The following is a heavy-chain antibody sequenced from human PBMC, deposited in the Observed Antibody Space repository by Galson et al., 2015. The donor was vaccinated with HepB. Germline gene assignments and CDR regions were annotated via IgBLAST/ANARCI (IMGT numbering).Heavy chain of an antibody. CDR1: GFTFSSYW. CDR3: ARASTDYYYYMDV. CDR2: IKQDGSEK. D-gene: IGHD1-14*01. J-gene: IGHJ6*03. V-gene: IGHV3-7*01. Sequence: SLRLSCAASGFTFSSYWMSWVRQAPGKGLEWVANIKQDGSEKCYVDSVKGQFTISRDNAKNSLYLQMNSLRAEDTAVYYCARASTDYYYYMDVWGKGTTVTVSS.